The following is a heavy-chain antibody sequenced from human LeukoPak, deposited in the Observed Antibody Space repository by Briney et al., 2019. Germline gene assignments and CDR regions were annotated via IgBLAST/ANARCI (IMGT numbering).Heavy chain of an antibody. Sequence: GGSLRLSCAASGFTFSSYAMSWVRQAPGKGLEWVSVINGSGVTTYYADSVKGRFTISRDNSKNTLYLQMNSLRAEDTAVYYCAKGSSSWYSPPGNYWGQGTLVTVSS. D-gene: IGHD6-13*01. J-gene: IGHJ4*02. V-gene: IGHV3-23*01. CDR2: INGSGVTT. CDR3: AKGSSSWYSPPGNY. CDR1: GFTFSSYA.